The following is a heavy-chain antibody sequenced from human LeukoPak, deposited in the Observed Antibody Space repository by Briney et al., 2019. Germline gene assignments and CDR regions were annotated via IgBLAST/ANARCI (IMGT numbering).Heavy chain of an antibody. J-gene: IGHJ5*02. CDR3: AKGGSSSWYNWFDP. Sequence: GGSLRLSCAASGSTFSSHTMNWVRQAPGKGLEWVSAISGSGGSTYYADSVKGRFTISRDNSKNTLYLQMNSLRAEDTAVYYCAKGGSSSWYNWFDPWGQGTLVTVSS. V-gene: IGHV3-23*01. D-gene: IGHD6-13*01. CDR2: ISGSGGST. CDR1: GSTFSSHT.